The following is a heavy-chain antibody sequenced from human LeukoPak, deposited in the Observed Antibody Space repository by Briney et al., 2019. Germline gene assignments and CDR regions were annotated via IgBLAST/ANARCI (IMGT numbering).Heavy chain of an antibody. CDR3: ARAHWYSSGWYVASGIDY. V-gene: IGHV4-39*07. CDR1: DGFISTGGYY. Sequence: SETLSLTCTVSDGFISTGGYYWGWIRQPPGKGLEWIGSIYYSGSIYYNPSLKSRVSISIDRSKNLLSLKLSSVIAADTAVYYCARAHWYSSGWYVASGIDYWGQGTLVTVSS. D-gene: IGHD6-19*01. CDR2: IYYSGSI. J-gene: IGHJ4*02.